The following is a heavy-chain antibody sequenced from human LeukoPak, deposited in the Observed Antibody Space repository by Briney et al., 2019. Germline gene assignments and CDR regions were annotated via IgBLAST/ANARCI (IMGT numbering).Heavy chain of an antibody. V-gene: IGHV3-15*01. D-gene: IGHD2-21*02. CDR3: TTHLAYCGGDCYYYYDMDV. CDR2: TKSKTDGGTT. CDR1: GFTFSNAW. Sequence: GGSLRLSCAASGFTFSNAWMSWVRQAPGKGLEWVGRTKSKTDGGTTDYAAPVKGRFTISRDDSKNTLYLQMNSLKTEDTAVYYCTTHLAYCGGDCYYYYDMDVWGQGTTVTVSS. J-gene: IGHJ6*02.